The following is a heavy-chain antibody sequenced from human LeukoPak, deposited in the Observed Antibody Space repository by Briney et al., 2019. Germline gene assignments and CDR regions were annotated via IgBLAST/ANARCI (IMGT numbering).Heavy chain of an antibody. V-gene: IGHV4-59*08. Sequence: SETLSLTCTVSGGSISSYYWSWIRQPPGKGLEWIGYIYNSESTNYNPSLKSRVTISGDTSRNQVSLKLRSVTAADTAVYYCASDSSGAHLGYWGQGTLVTVSS. J-gene: IGHJ4*02. CDR2: IYNSEST. CDR3: ASDSSGAHLGY. D-gene: IGHD3-22*01. CDR1: GGSISSYY.